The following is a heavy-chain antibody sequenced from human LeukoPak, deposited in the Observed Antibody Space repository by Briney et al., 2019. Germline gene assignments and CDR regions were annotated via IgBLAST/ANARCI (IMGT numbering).Heavy chain of an antibody. CDR1: GYTFTTYD. CDR2: MNPDSGSI. V-gene: IGHV1-8*01. J-gene: IGHJ5*02. Sequence: GASVKVSCKASGYTFTTYDINWVRQATGQGPEWMGWMNPDSGSIFYAQKFQGRVTMTRNTSISTAYMELSSLRSEDTAVYYCARGGARFGGFWFDPWGQGTLVTVSS. D-gene: IGHD3-10*01. CDR3: ARGGARFGGFWFDP.